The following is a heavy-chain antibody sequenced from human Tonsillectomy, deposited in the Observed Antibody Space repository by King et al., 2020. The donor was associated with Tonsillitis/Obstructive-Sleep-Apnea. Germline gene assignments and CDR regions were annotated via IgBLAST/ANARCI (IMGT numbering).Heavy chain of an antibody. Sequence: VQLQESGPGLVKPSETLSLTCTVSGGSISSYYWSWIRQPPGKGLEWIGYIYYSGSTNYNPSLKSRVTISVDTSKNQFSLKLSSVTAADTAVYYCAREYGPSYYFDSWGQGTLVTVSS. D-gene: IGHD3-10*01. CDR2: IYYSGST. CDR1: GGSISSYY. V-gene: IGHV4-59*01. CDR3: AREYGPSYYFDS. J-gene: IGHJ4*02.